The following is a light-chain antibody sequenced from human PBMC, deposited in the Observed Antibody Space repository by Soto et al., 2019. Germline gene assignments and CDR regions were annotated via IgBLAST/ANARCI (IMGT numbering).Light chain of an antibody. CDR3: QQYGSSLPIT. CDR1: QSVSSSY. J-gene: IGKJ5*01. Sequence: IVLTQSPATLSLSPGERVTLSCRASQSVSSSYLAWYQQKPGQAPRLLIYGASSRATGIPDRFSGSGSGTDFTLTISRLEPEDFAVYYCQQYGSSLPITFGQGTRLEIK. CDR2: GAS. V-gene: IGKV3-20*01.